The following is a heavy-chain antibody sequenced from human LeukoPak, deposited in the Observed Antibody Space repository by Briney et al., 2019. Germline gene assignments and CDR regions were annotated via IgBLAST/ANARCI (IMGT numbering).Heavy chain of an antibody. D-gene: IGHD2-15*01. V-gene: IGHV3-48*04. CDR3: ARDLHWSVAVRDAFDM. CDR2: ISSSSTTI. Sequence: PGGSLRLSCAASGFTFSTYSMNWVRQAPGKGLEWVSYISSSSTTIYYADSVKGRFTISRDNAKNSLYLQMNSLRAEDTAVFYCARDLHWSVAVRDAFDMWGQGTMVTVSS. CDR1: GFTFSTYS. J-gene: IGHJ3*02.